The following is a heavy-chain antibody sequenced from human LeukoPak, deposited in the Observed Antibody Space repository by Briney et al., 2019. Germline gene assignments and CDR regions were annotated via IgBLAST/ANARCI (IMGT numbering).Heavy chain of an antibody. CDR2: MYYSGNT. D-gene: IGHD3-10*01. V-gene: IGHV4-39*01. Sequence: SETLSLTCTVSGGSITRSSYYWAWIRQPPGKGLEWIGDMYYSGNTYYNPSLMSRVTISADSSKNQFSLNLTSVTAADTAVYYCARYIQIGGYYFDYWGQGTLVTVSS. J-gene: IGHJ4*02. CDR3: ARYIQIGGYYFDY. CDR1: GGSITRSSYY.